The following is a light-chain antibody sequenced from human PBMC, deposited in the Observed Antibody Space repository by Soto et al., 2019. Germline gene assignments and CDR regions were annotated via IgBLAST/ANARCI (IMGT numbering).Light chain of an antibody. CDR1: SSDVGGYNY. Sequence: QSALTQPPSVSGSPGQSITLSCTGTSSDVGGYNYGSRYQQNPGTAPKLKIYDVSNRPSGVSNRFSGSKSGNTASLTISGLQAEDEADYYCSSYASGTTLVFGGGTKVTVL. CDR3: SSYASGTTLV. CDR2: DVS. J-gene: IGLJ2*01. V-gene: IGLV2-14*03.